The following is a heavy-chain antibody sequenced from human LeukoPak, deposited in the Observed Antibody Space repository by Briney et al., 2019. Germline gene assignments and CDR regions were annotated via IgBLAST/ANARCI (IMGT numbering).Heavy chain of an antibody. J-gene: IGHJ4*02. CDR2: IGTAGDT. CDR1: GFTFSSYD. Sequence: PGGSLRLSCAASGFTFSSYDMHWVRQATGKGLEWVSAIGTAGDTYYPGSVKGRFTISRENAKNSLYLQMNSLRAGDTAVYYCARGGIVSSGLDYWGQGTLVTVSS. CDR3: ARGGIVSSGLDY. V-gene: IGHV3-13*01. D-gene: IGHD6-19*01.